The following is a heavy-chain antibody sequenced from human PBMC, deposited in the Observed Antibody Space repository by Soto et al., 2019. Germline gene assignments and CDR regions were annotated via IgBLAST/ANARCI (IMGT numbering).Heavy chain of an antibody. J-gene: IGHJ4*02. CDR2: IIPILGIA. V-gene: IGHV1-69*04. CDR3: ARVGNDILTGYRYFDY. Sequence: SVKVSCKASGGTFSSYAISWVRQAPGQGLEWMGRIIPILGIANYAQKFQGRVTITADKSTSTAYMELSSLRSEDTAVYYCARVGNDILTGYRYFDYWGQGTLVTAPQ. D-gene: IGHD3-9*01. CDR1: GGTFSSYA.